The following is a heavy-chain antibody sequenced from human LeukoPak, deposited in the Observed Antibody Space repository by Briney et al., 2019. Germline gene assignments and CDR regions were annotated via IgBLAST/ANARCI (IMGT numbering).Heavy chain of an antibody. CDR1: GGSISSSSYY. CDR3: ARITYYYDSPPD. V-gene: IGHV4-39*01. D-gene: IGHD3-22*01. Sequence: SETLSLTCTVSGGSISSSSYYWGWIRQPPGKGLEWIGSIYYSGSTYYNTALKSRVAMSVDTSNNQFSLKLSSVTAADTAVYYCARITYYYDSPPDWGQGTLVTVSS. J-gene: IGHJ4*02. CDR2: IYYSGST.